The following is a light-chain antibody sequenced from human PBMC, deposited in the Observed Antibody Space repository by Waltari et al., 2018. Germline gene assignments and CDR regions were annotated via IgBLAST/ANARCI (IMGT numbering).Light chain of an antibody. J-gene: IGKJ5*01. CDR1: QSVSSN. CDR3: QQYNNWPPRT. CDR2: GAS. V-gene: IGKV3-15*01. Sequence: EIVMTQSPATLSVSPGERATLSCRASQSVSSNLAWYQQKPGQAHRLLIYGASTRATGIPARFSGRGSGTEFTLTISSLQSEEFAVYYCQQYNNWPPRTFGQGTRLEIK.